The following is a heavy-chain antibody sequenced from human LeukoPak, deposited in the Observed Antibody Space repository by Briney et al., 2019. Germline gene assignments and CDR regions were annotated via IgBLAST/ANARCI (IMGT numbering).Heavy chain of an antibody. CDR1: GFTFSSYW. Sequence: GGSLRLSCAASGFTFSSYWMHWVRQAPGKGLVWVSRINSDGSSTIYADSVKGRFTISRDNAKNTLYLKMNSLRAEDTAVYYCARDGGYGSGSYPDYWGQGTLVTVSS. J-gene: IGHJ4*02. V-gene: IGHV3-74*01. CDR2: INSDGSST. CDR3: ARDGGYGSGSYPDY. D-gene: IGHD3-10*01.